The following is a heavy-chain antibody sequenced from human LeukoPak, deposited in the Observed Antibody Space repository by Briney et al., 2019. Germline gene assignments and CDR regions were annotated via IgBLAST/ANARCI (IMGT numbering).Heavy chain of an antibody. CDR1: GGTFNSYA. CDR2: IIPMFETA. CDR3: ARDLVSYSSDY. D-gene: IGHD6-13*01. V-gene: IGHV1-69*01. Sequence: GSSVKVSCKASGGTFNSYAISWVRQAPGQGLEWMGGIIPMFETANYAQKFQGRVTITADEFTTTVYMELSSLRAEDTAVYYCARDLVSYSSDYWGQGTLVTVSS. J-gene: IGHJ4*02.